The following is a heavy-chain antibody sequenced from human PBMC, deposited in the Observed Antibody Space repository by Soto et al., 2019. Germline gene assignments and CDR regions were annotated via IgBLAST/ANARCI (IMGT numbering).Heavy chain of an antibody. CDR2: ISSSGSTI. CDR3: ARAGGLHSGGPLPD. V-gene: IGHV3-48*03. J-gene: IGHJ4*02. CDR1: GFTFSSYE. D-gene: IGHD1-26*01. Sequence: EVQLVESGGGLVQPGGSLRLSCAASGFTFSSYEMNWVRQAPGKGLEWVSYISSSGSTIYYADSVKGRFTISRDTAKNQLYLQMNSRRAEDTAVYYRARAGGLHSGGPLPDWGQGTLVTGSS.